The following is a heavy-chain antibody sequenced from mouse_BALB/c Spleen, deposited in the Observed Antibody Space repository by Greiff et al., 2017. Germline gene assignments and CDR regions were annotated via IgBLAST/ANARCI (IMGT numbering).Heavy chain of an antibody. CDR1: GFTFTDYY. J-gene: IGHJ2*01. CDR3: ARPYYYGSSYDYFDY. Sequence: EVKLMESGGGLVQPGGSLRLSCATSGFTFTDYYMSWVRQPPGKALEWLGFIRNKANGYTTEYSASVKGRFTISRDNSQSILYLQMNTLRAEDSATYYCARPYYYGSSYDYFDYWGQGTTLTVSS. CDR2: IRNKANGYTT. V-gene: IGHV7-3*02. D-gene: IGHD1-1*01.